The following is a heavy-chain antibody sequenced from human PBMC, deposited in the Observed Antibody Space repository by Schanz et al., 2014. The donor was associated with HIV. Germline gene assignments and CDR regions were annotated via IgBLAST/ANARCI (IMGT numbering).Heavy chain of an antibody. CDR3: AKGWRGYSISSLVDY. J-gene: IGHJ4*02. CDR1: GFTFSSYG. CDR2: ISYDGSNK. V-gene: IGHV3-30*18. D-gene: IGHD6-6*01. Sequence: VQLLESGGGLVQPGRSLRLSCAASGFTFSSYGMYWVRQAPGKGLEWVAVISYDGSNKYNADSVKGRLTISRDNSKNTLYLQMNSLRADDTAVYYCAKGWRGYSISSLVDYWGQGSLVTVSP.